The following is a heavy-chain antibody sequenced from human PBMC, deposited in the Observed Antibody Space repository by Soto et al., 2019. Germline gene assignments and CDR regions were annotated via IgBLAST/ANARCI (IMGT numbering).Heavy chain of an antibody. V-gene: IGHV6-1*01. Sequence: PLQTHSLICSISGYRLPSTHAVWYWLRQTPSSGLDWLGWSYVRSNWSNYYAVSVKSRITINPDTSKNQFSLQLNSVTPEDTAVYYCARFLAAGIDAFDIWGQGTMVTVSS. CDR3: ARFLAAGIDAFDI. CDR2: SYVRSNWSN. CDR1: GYRLPSTHAV. J-gene: IGHJ3*02. D-gene: IGHD6-13*01.